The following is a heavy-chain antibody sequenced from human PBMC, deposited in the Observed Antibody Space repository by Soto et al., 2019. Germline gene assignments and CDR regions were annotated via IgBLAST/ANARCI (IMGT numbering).Heavy chain of an antibody. V-gene: IGHV3-64D*06. J-gene: IGHJ6*02. CDR3: VKATVSIAVAGPYYYYGMDV. D-gene: IGHD6-19*01. Sequence: GGSLRLSCSASGFTFSSYAMHWVRQAPGKGLEYVSAISSNGGSTYYADSVKGRFTISRDNSKNTLYLQMSSLRAEDTAVYYCVKATVSIAVAGPYYYYGMDVGGQGTTVTVSS. CDR1: GFTFSSYA. CDR2: ISSNGGST.